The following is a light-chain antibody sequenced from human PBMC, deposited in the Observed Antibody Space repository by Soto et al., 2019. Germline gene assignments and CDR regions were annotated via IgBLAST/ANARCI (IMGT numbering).Light chain of an antibody. Sequence: EMVMTQSPATLSVSPGERVTLSCRASESVHRNLAWYQQKPGQGPSLLIYYASTRATGVPDRFTGSGSGTEFTLTISSLQSEDFGVYHCQHYSNWPPTFGPGTIVEIK. V-gene: IGKV3-15*01. J-gene: IGKJ3*01. CDR1: ESVHRN. CDR3: QHYSNWPPT. CDR2: YAS.